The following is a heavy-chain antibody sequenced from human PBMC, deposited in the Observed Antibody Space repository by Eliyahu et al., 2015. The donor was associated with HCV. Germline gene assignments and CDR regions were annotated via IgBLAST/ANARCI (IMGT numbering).Heavy chain of an antibody. CDR1: GGXXSGYF. CDR3: ARDQFTTVTTEDYYYYGMDV. CDR2: IYTXGRT. V-gene: IGHV4-4*07. D-gene: IGHD4-17*01. Sequence: QVQLQESGPGLVKPSETLSLTCSVSGGXXSGYFWXWIRQPAGKGLEWIGRIYTXGRTNYNPSLKSRVTMSVDTSKKQFSLKLSSVTAADTAVYYCARDQFTTVTTEDYYYYGMDVWGQGTTVTVSS. J-gene: IGHJ6*02.